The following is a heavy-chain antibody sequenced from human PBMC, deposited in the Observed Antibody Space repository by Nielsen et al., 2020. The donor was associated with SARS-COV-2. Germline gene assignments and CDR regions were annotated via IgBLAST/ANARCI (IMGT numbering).Heavy chain of an antibody. V-gene: IGHV3-7*01. D-gene: IGHD6-19*01. CDR3: ARDSSGWYALTTYYYYGMDV. J-gene: IGHJ6*02. Sequence: GESLKISCAASGFTFSSYWTSWVRQAPGKGLEWVANIKQDGSEKYYADSVKGRFTISRDNSKNTLYLQMNSLRAEDTAVYYCARDSSGWYALTTYYYYGMDVWGQGTTVTVSS. CDR2: IKQDGSEK. CDR1: GFTFSSYW.